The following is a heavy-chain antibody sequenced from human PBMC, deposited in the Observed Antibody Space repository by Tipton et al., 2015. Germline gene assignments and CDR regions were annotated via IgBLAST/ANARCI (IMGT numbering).Heavy chain of an antibody. CDR1: GDSISTKSYH. Sequence: TLSLTCIVSGDSISTKSYHWGWIRQPPGKGLEWIGTINNSGSTYYNPSLKSRVTISVDTSKNQFSLRLTSVTAAETALYYCARHASIEVGPAAIPNRFDPWGQGTLVTVSS. V-gene: IGHV4-39*01. J-gene: IGHJ5*02. D-gene: IGHD2-2*02. CDR3: ARHASIEVGPAAIPNRFDP. CDR2: INNSGST.